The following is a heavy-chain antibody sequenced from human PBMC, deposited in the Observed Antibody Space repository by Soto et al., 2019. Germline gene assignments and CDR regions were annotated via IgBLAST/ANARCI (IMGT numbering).Heavy chain of an antibody. Sequence: PGGSLRLSCAASGFTFSSYGMHWVRQAPGKGLEWVAVIWYDGSNKYYADSVKGRFTISRDNSKNTLYLQMNSLRAEDTAVYYCARFEYSYGYYFDYWGQGTLVTVSS. D-gene: IGHD5-18*01. CDR1: GFTFSSYG. V-gene: IGHV3-33*01. CDR2: IWYDGSNK. CDR3: ARFEYSYGYYFDY. J-gene: IGHJ4*02.